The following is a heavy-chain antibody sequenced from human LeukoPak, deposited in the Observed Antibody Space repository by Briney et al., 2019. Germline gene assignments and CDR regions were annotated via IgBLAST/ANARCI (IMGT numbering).Heavy chain of an antibody. CDR1: GFTFSSYW. CDR3: ARERELEPDY. Sequence: GGSLRLSCAASGFTFSSYWMHWVRQAPGKGLVWVSRINNDGSSTPYADSVKGRFTISRDNAKNSLYLRMNSLRAEDTAVYYCARERELEPDYWGQGTLVTVSS. V-gene: IGHV3-74*01. J-gene: IGHJ4*02. CDR2: INNDGSST. D-gene: IGHD1-1*01.